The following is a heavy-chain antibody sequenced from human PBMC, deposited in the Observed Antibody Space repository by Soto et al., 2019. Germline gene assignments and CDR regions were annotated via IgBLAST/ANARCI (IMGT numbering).Heavy chain of an antibody. J-gene: IGHJ4*02. CDR3: ARRPYDVDMGPIYFDY. CDR1: GGTFSSYA. V-gene: IGHV1-69*13. CDR2: IIPIFGTA. Sequence: SVKVSCKASGGTFSSYAISWVRQAPGQGLEWTGGIIPIFGTANYAQKFQGRVTITADESTSTAYMELSSLRSEDTAVYYCARRPYDVDMGPIYFDYWGQGTLVTVSS. D-gene: IGHD5-12*01.